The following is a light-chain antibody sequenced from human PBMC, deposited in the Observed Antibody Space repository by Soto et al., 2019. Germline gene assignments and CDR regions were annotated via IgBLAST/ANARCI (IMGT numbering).Light chain of an antibody. CDR1: GSDIGAYNY. J-gene: IGLJ1*01. Sequence: SVLAQPASVSGSPGQSITISCTGSGSDIGAYNYVSWYQQHPGKAPKLLIHGVTRRPSGVSSRFSASKSAYTASLTISGLQAEDEATYFCSSFKTSYFYVFGPGTKVTVL. CDR3: SSFKTSYFYV. CDR2: GVT. V-gene: IGLV2-14*01.